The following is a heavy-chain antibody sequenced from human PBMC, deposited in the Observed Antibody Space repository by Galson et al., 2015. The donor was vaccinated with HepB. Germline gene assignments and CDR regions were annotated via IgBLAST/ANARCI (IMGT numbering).Heavy chain of an antibody. CDR3: ARDLYDSSGQRVLVFDI. CDR1: GYTFTNYY. D-gene: IGHD3-22*01. J-gene: IGHJ3*02. V-gene: IGHV1-46*01. Sequence: SVKVSCEASGYTFTNYYIHWVRQAPGQGLEWEGIINPSGGSTSYAQQFQDRVTMTRDTSTSTVYMELSSLRSEDTAVYYCARDLYDSSGQRVLVFDIWGQGTMVTVSS. CDR2: INPSGGST.